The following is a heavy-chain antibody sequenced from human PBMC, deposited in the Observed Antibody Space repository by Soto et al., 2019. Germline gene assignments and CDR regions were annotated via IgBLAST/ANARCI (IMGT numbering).Heavy chain of an antibody. CDR1: GYTFTSYA. J-gene: IGHJ6*02. Sequence: PSVKVSSKASGYTFTSYAMHLVRQAPGQRLEWMGWINAGNGNTKYSQKFQGRVTITRDTSASTAYMEQSSLRSEDTAVYYCARGLLVAGTFYFYYYYYAMDFWGQGTTVTVSS. D-gene: IGHD2-15*01. CDR2: INAGNGNT. V-gene: IGHV1-3*01. CDR3: ARGLLVAGTFYFYYYYYAMDF.